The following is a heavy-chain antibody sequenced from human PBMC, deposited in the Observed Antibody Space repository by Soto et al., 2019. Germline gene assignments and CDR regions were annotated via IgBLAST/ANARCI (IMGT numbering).Heavy chain of an antibody. J-gene: IGHJ4*02. D-gene: IGHD3-22*01. CDR3: ASGMIVVARQPLTY. CDR1: GGSISSGGYY. V-gene: IGHV4-31*03. CDR2: IHYSGST. Sequence: QVQLQESGPGLVKPSQTLSLTCTVSGGSISSGGYYWSSVRQHPGKGLERIGYIHYSGSTYYNPPLKSRIIISVDTSKKQFSLNLSSVTAADTAVYYCASGMIVVARQPLTYWGQGTLVTVSS.